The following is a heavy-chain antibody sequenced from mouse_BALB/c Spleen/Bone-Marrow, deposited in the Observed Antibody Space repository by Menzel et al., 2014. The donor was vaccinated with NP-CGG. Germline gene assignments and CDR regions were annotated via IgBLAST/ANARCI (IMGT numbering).Heavy chain of an antibody. J-gene: IGHJ3*01. D-gene: IGHD2-14*01. V-gene: IGHV1-39*01. CDR3: AISIEYRPLVY. CDR2: IDPYYGGI. CDR1: GYSFTGYN. Sequence: VQLQQSGPELEKPGASVKISCKASGYSFTGYNMNWAKQNNGKSLEWIGNIDPYYGGISYNQKFKGKATLTVDKSSNTAYMRLKSLTSEDSAIYYCAISIEYRPLVYWGQGTLVTVSA.